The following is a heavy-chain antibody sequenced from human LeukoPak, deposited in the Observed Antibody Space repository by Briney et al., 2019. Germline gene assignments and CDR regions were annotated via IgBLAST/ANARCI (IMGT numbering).Heavy chain of an antibody. J-gene: IGHJ5*02. CDR1: GYTFTGYY. D-gene: IGHD4-17*01. CDR2: ISAYNGNT. Sequence: ASVKVSCKASGYTFTGYYMHWVRQAPGQGLEWMGWISAYNGNTNYAQKLQGRVTMTTDTSTSTAYMELRSLRSDDTAVYYCARYGDYAVWFDPWGQGTLVTVSS. V-gene: IGHV1-18*04. CDR3: ARYGDYAVWFDP.